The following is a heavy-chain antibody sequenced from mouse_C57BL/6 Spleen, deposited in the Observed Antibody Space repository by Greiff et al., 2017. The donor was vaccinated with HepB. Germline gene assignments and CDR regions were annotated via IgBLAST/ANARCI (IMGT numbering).Heavy chain of an antibody. CDR2: INPYNGGT. CDR3: ERFPYGNSYFDY. V-gene: IGHV1-19*01. D-gene: IGHD1-1*01. CDR1: GYTFTDYY. J-gene: IGHJ2*01. Sequence: VQLQQSGPVLVKPGASVKMSCKASGYTFTDYYMNWVKQSHGKSLEWIGVINPYNGGTSYNQKFKGKATLTVDKSSSTAYMELNSLTSEDSAVYYCERFPYGNSYFDYWGQGTTLTVSS.